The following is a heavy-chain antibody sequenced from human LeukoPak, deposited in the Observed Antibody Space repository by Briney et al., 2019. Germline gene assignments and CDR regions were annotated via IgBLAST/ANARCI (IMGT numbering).Heavy chain of an antibody. CDR2: ISSSSSTI. CDR1: GFTFSSYS. D-gene: IGHD6-6*01. J-gene: IGHJ4*02. V-gene: IGHV3-48*04. Sequence: PGGSLRLSCAASGFTFSSYSMNWVRQAPGKGLEWVSYISSSSSTIYYADSAKGRFTISRDNAKNSLYLQMNSLRAEDTAVYYCARDIPHIAARPAAPDYWGQGTLVTVSS. CDR3: ARDIPHIAARPAAPDY.